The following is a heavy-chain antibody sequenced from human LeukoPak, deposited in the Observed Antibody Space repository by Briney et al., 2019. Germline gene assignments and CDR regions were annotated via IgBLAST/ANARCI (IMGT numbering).Heavy chain of an antibody. Sequence: GGSLRLSCAASGFTFSRHWMYWVRQAPGKGLEWVANIKQDGSAKPYVDSVKGRFTISRDNAKNSLFLQMNSLRAEDTAVYYCARDNGWSADFWGQGTPVTVSS. J-gene: IGHJ4*02. D-gene: IGHD2-15*01. CDR3: ARDNGWSADF. V-gene: IGHV3-7*03. CDR1: GFTFSRHW. CDR2: IKQDGSAK.